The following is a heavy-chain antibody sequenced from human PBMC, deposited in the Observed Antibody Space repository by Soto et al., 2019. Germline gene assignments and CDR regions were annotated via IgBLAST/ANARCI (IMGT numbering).Heavy chain of an antibody. J-gene: IGHJ5*02. CDR3: ARDWDYYDSSGYTGGWFDP. D-gene: IGHD3-22*01. CDR1: GYSISSGYY. Sequence: SETLSLTCAVSGYSISSGYYWGWIRQPPGKGLEWIGSIYHSGSTYYNPSLKSRVTISVDTSKNQFSLKLSSVTAADTAVYYCARDWDYYDSSGYTGGWFDPRGQGTLVTVSS. CDR2: IYHSGST. V-gene: IGHV4-38-2*02.